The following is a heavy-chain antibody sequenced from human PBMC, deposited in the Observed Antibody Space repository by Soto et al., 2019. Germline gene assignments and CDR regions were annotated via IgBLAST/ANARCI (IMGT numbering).Heavy chain of an antibody. V-gene: IGHV4-59*08. J-gene: IGHJ2*01. CDR1: GGSISPYY. Sequence: QVQLQESGPGLVKPSEALSLTCTVSGGSISPYYWSWIRQSPGKGLEWVGVIYYRGSSRYTPSLTRRVTLPVDTAKMRFSLKLTSLTAADTAVYYCARHEGDQELPHSIVGFELWGRGTRVTVSS. D-gene: IGHD2-21*01. CDR2: IYYRGSS. CDR3: ARHEGDQELPHSIVGFEL.